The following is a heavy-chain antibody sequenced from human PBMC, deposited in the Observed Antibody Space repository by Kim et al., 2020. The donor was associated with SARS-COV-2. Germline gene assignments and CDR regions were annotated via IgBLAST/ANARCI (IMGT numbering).Heavy chain of an antibody. CDR1: GFTFSSYG. D-gene: IGHD3-22*01. CDR2: ISYDGSNK. CDR3: AREGLGSSGYYYYGMDV. V-gene: IGHV3-33*05. Sequence: GGSLRLSCAASGFTFSSYGMHWVRQAPGKGLEWVAVISYDGSNKYYADSVKGRFTISRDNSKNTLYLQMNSLRAEDTAVYYCAREGLGSSGYYYYGMDVWGQGTTVTVSS. J-gene: IGHJ6*02.